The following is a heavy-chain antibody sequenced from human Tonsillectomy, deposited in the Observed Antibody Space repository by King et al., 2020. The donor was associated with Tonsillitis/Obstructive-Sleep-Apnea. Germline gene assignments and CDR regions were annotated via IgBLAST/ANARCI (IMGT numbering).Heavy chain of an antibody. CDR3: ARQVGYSYGYKYYFDY. J-gene: IGHJ4*02. CDR2: IISIFGTA. Sequence: VQLVEAGAEVKKPGSSGKVSCKSSGGTFSSYAISWVRQAPGQGREWMGGIISIFGTAHYAQKFQGRVTITADESTSTAYMELSSLRSEDTAVYYCARQVGYSYGYKYYFDYWGQGTLVTVSS. V-gene: IGHV1-69*01. D-gene: IGHD5-18*01. CDR1: GGTFSSYA.